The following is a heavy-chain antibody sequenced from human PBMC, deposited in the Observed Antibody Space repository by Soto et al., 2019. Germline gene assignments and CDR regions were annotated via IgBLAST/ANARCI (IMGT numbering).Heavy chain of an antibody. CDR3: VRHRNRTGGSRRPGYSGMDV. J-gene: IGHJ6*02. Sequence: PGESLKISCKGSGCSFTSYWIGWGRQMPGKGLEWKGIIYPGDPDTRYSPSFQGQLTISADKSISTAYLQWSSLKASDTAMYYCVRHRNRTGGSRRPGYSGMDVWGQGTPVTVSS. CDR1: GCSFTSYW. CDR2: IYPGDPDT. D-gene: IGHD3-16*01. V-gene: IGHV5-51*01.